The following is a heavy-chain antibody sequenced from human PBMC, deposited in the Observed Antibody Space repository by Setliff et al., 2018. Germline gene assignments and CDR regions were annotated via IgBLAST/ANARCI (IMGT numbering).Heavy chain of an antibody. D-gene: IGHD3-22*01. CDR2: IYSSGSN. CDR3: ARESRYYYDNLGTLDY. Sequence: SETLSLTCTVSGGSISSGDYYWGWIRQPPGKGLEWIWYIYSSGSNYYNPSLKSRVSISVDTSNNQFSLKLSSVTAADTAVYYCARESRYYYDNLGTLDYWGQGTLVTVSS. V-gene: IGHV4-30-4*08. J-gene: IGHJ4*02. CDR1: GGSISSGDYY.